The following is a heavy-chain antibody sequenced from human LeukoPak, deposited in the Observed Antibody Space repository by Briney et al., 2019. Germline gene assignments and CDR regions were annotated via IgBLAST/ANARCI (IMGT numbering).Heavy chain of an antibody. CDR1: GYTFSDCY. CDR3: AKDNWGKEAFDI. J-gene: IGHJ3*02. D-gene: IGHD3-16*01. V-gene: IGHV1-18*04. CDR2: ISAYNGNT. Sequence: ASVKVSCKASGYTFSDCYMHWVRQAPGQGLEWMGWISAYNGNTNYAQKLQGRVTMTTDTSTSTAYMELRSLRSDDTAVYYCAKDNWGKEAFDIWGQGTMVTVSS.